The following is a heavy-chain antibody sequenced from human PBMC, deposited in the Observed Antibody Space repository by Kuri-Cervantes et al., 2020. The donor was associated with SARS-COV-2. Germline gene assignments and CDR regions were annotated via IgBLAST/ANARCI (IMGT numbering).Heavy chain of an antibody. CDR2: INHSGST. V-gene: IGHV4-34*01. Sequence: SETLSLTCAVYGGSFSGYYWSWIRQPPGKGLEWIGEINHSGSTNYNPFLKSRVTISVDKSKNQFSLKLSSVTAADTAVYYCARDNFGSSWNNDAFDIWGQGTMVTVSS. J-gene: IGHJ3*02. CDR1: GGSFSGYY. CDR3: ARDNFGSSWNNDAFDI. D-gene: IGHD6-13*01.